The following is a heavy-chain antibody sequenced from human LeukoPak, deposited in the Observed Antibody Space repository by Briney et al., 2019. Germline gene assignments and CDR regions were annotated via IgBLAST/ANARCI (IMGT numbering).Heavy chain of an antibody. Sequence: GGSLRLSCAASGFTFTNYWMTWVRQAPGKGPEWVANIRQDGSETNYVDSVRGRFTIARDNTKNSLYLQMTSLRGEGTAVYYCASRAGKPGNTPWCFDYWGQGALVTVS. CDR2: IRQDGSET. D-gene: IGHD1-7*01. J-gene: IGHJ4*02. CDR3: ASRAGKPGNTPWCFDY. V-gene: IGHV3-7*01. CDR1: GFTFTNYW.